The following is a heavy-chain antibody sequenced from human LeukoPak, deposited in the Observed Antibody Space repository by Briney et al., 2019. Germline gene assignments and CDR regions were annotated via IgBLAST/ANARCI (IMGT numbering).Heavy chain of an antibody. V-gene: IGHV4-39*02. CDR1: GGSLSSSSYY. CDR2: IYYSGST. CDR3: AREEATYYDFWSGYTGGSGRYYFDY. Sequence: PSETLSLTCTVSGGSLSSSSYYWGWIRRPPGKGLEWIGSIYYSGSTYYNPSLKSRVTIYVDTSKNQFSLKLSSVTAADTAVYYCAREEATYYDFWSGYTGGSGRYYFDYWGQGTLVTVSS. D-gene: IGHD3-3*01. J-gene: IGHJ4*02.